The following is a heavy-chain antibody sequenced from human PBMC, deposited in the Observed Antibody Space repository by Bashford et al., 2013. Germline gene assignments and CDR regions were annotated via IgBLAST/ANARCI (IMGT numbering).Heavy chain of an antibody. J-gene: IGHJ3*01. D-gene: IGHD3-3*01. CDR1: GGSVSSSSYL. CDR3: ARLRGGLLEF. V-gene: IGHV4-39*01. Sequence: ETLSLTCTVSGGSVSSSSYLWGWIRQPPGKGLEWIGTIYYSGSTYYNQSLKSRVTISVDTSKNQFSLKLSSVTAADTAVYYCARLRGGLLEFWGQGTMVTVSS. CDR2: IYYSGST.